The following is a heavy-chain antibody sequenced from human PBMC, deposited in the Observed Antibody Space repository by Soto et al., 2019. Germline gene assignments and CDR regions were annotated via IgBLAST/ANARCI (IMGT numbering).Heavy chain of an antibody. D-gene: IGHD1-26*01. CDR2: IYYSGST. J-gene: IGHJ6*02. Sequence: SETLSLTCTVSGGSISSSSYYWGWIRQPPGKGLEWIGSIYYSGSTYYNPSLKSRVTISVDTSKNQFSLKLSSVTAADTAVYYCARVGATMYYYYGMDVWSQGTTVTVSS. CDR3: ARVGATMYYYYGMDV. V-gene: IGHV4-39*01. CDR1: GGSISSSSYY.